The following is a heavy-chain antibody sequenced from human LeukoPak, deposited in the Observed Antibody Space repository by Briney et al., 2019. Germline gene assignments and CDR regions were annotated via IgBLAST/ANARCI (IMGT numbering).Heavy chain of an antibody. J-gene: IGHJ4*01. CDR3: ARKGGDLLSYSFDY. Sequence: SETLSLTCTVSGVSISSGSYYWSWIRQPAGKGLEWIGRIYTSGSTNYNPSLKSRVTISLDTSKNQFSLKVSSVTAADTAVYYCARKGGDLLSYSFDYWGHGTLVTVSS. CDR1: GVSISSGSYY. V-gene: IGHV4-61*02. CDR2: IYTSGST. D-gene: IGHD2-2*01.